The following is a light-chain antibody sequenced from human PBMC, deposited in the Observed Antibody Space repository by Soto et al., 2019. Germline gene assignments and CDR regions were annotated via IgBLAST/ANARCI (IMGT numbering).Light chain of an antibody. V-gene: IGLV2-14*01. CDR1: SSDVGGYNF. J-gene: IGLJ2*01. CDR3: SSYAVSTIVL. Sequence: QSVLTQPASVSGSPGQSITISCTGTSSDVGGYNFVSWYQQHPGKAPKLMIFEVSNRPSGVSDRFSGSKSGNTASLTISGRQAEDEADYFCSSYAVSTIVLFGGGTKLTVL. CDR2: EVS.